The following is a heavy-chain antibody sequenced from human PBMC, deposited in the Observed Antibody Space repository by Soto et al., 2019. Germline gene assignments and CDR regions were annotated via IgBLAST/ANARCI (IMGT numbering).Heavy chain of an antibody. D-gene: IGHD2-2*01. CDR3: AALESFSSTSPDAFDI. Sequence: ASVKVSCKASGYTFTSYYMHWVRQAPGQGLEWMGIINPSGGSTSYAQKFQGRVTMTRYTSTSTVYMELSSLRSEDTAVYYCAALESFSSTSPDAFDIWGQGTMVTVSS. J-gene: IGHJ3*02. V-gene: IGHV1-46*01. CDR1: GYTFTSYY. CDR2: INPSGGST.